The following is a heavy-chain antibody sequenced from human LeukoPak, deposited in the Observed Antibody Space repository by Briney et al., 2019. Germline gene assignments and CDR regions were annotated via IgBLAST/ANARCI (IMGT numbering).Heavy chain of an antibody. Sequence: RGASLKVSCQCSGYSFTSYWIGWVRQLPGKGLEWMGIISPGDSKTIYSPSFQGQVTISADKSISTAYLQWSSLKASGTAMYYCARLRGSGYDRFDYWGQGTLVTVSS. CDR2: ISPGDSKT. V-gene: IGHV5-51*01. CDR1: GYSFTSYW. D-gene: IGHD5-12*01. J-gene: IGHJ4*02. CDR3: ARLRGSGYDRFDY.